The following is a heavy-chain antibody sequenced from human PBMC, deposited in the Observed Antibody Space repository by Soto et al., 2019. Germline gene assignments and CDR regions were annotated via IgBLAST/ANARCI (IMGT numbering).Heavy chain of an antibody. CDR1: GFTFSSYA. D-gene: IGHD3-10*01. J-gene: IGHJ4*02. CDR3: AKDKGITMVRGYFDY. V-gene: IGHV3-23*01. Sequence: GGSLRLSCAASGFTFSSYAMSWVRQAPGKGLEWVSAISGSGGSTYYADSVKGRFTISRDNSKNTLYLQMNSLRAEDTAVYYCAKDKGITMVRGYFDYWGQGTLVTVSS. CDR2: ISGSGGST.